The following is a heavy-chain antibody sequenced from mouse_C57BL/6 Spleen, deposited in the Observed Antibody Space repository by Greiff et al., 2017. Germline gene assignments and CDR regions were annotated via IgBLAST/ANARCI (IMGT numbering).Heavy chain of an antibody. D-gene: IGHD2-3*01. CDR2: IDPSDSET. CDR1: GYTFTSYW. Sequence: QVQLQPPGAELVRPGSSVKLSCKASGYTFTSYWMHWVKQRPIQGLEWIGNIDPSDSETHYNQKFKDKATLTVDKSSSTAYMQLSSLTSEDSAVYYCAREDDGYYVWYFDVWGTGTTVTVSS. CDR3: AREDDGYYVWYFDV. V-gene: IGHV1-52*01. J-gene: IGHJ1*03.